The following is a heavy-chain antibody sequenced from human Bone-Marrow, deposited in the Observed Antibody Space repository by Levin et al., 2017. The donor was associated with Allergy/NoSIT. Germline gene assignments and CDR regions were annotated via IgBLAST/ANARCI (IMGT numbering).Heavy chain of an antibody. V-gene: IGHV3-23*01. CDR1: GFPFSSYA. CDR3: AKSAGDYDSSGPDY. D-gene: IGHD3-22*01. J-gene: IGHJ4*02. CDR2: ISGSGGST. Sequence: LSLTCAASGFPFSSYAMSWVRQAPGKGLEWVSAISGSGGSTYYADSVKGRFTISRDNSKNTLYLQMNSLRAEDTAVYYCAKSAGDYDSSGPDYWGQGTLVTVSS.